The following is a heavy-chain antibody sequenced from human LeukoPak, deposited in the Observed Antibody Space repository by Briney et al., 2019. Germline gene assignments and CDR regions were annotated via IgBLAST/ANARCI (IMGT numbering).Heavy chain of an antibody. D-gene: IGHD6-6*01. CDR1: GDSISSYY. V-gene: IGHV4-59*01. CDR3: ARAAGGIAAFDY. J-gene: IGHJ4*02. Sequence: PSETLSLTCTVSGDSISSYYWSWIRQPPGKGLEWIGYIYYSGSTNYNPSLKSRVTVSADTSKNQFSLKLSSVTAADTAVYYCARAAGGIAAFDYWGQGTLVTVSS. CDR2: IYYSGST.